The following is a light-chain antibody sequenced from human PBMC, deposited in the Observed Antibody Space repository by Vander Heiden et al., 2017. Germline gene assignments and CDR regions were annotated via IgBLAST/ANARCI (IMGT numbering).Light chain of an antibody. Sequence: VLTQSPGTLSLSPGDTATLSCRASQSVSSNSLAWYQQKPGQAPRFLIYGASNRATGIPDRFSGSGSGTDFTLTISRLEPEDFAVYYCQQYGSSPLTFGPGTKVDIK. CDR1: QSVSSNS. V-gene: IGKV3-20*01. J-gene: IGKJ3*01. CDR3: QQYGSSPLT. CDR2: GAS.